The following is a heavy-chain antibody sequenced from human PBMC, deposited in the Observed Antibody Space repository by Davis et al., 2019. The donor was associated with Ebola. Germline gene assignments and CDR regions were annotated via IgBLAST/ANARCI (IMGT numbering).Heavy chain of an antibody. D-gene: IGHD1-14*01. J-gene: IGHJ4*02. CDR1: GFTFSNYW. V-gene: IGHV3-74*03. Sequence: GESLTISCAASGFTFSNYWMHWVRQAPGKVLVWLSRVSPDGTTTEYADSVKGRFAISRDNSKNTLYLQMNSLRAEDTAVYYCARGVRYNFDHWGQGTLVTVSS. CDR3: ARGVRYNFDH. CDR2: VSPDGTTT.